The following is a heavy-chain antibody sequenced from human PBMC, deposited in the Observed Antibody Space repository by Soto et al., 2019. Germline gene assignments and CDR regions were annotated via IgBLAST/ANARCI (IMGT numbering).Heavy chain of an antibody. CDR2: IYWDDGK. J-gene: IGHJ4*02. CDR1: GFSLSTSGVG. D-gene: IGHD3-9*01. CDR3: AQRPAYDISTGYYPFDY. Sequence: ASGPTLAGPPQTLTLTCTFSGFSLSTSGVGVGWIRQPPGKALEWLALIYWDDGKRYSPSLKTRLNITKDTSKNQVVLTLTNVESVYTARYYGAQRPAYDISTGYYPFDYWGQGALVTVSS. V-gene: IGHV2-5*02.